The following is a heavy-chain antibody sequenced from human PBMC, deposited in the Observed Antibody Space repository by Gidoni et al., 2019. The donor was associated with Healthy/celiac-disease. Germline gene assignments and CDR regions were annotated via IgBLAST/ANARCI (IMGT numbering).Heavy chain of an antibody. V-gene: IGHV2-5*02. D-gene: IGHD2-8*02. J-gene: IGHJ5*02. Sequence: QITLKESGPTLVKPTQTLTLTCTFSGFSLSTSGVGVDWIRQPPGKALEWLALIYWDDDKRYSPSLKSRLTITKDTSKNQVVLTMTNMDPVDTATYYCAHRPHPDCTGGVCLLNWFDPWGQGTLVTVSS. CDR3: AHRPHPDCTGGVCLLNWFDP. CDR2: IYWDDDK. CDR1: GFSLSTSGVG.